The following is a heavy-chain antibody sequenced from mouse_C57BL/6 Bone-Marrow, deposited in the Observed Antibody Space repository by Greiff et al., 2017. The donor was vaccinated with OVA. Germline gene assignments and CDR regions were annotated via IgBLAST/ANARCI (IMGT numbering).Heavy chain of an antibody. CDR1: GYTFTSYW. D-gene: IGHD1-1*01. CDR3: ARPYGSSWYFDV. Sequence: VQLQQPGAELVRPGSSVKLSCKASGYTFTSYWMDWVKQRPGQGLEWIGNIYPSDSETHYNQKFKDKATLTVDKSSSTAYMQLSSLTSEDSAVYYCARPYGSSWYFDVWGTGTTVTVSS. CDR2: IYPSDSET. J-gene: IGHJ1*03. V-gene: IGHV1-61*01.